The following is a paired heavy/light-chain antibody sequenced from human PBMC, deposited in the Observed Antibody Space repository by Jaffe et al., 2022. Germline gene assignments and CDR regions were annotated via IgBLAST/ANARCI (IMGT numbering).Heavy chain of an antibody. J-gene: IGHJ3*02. CDR2: IYYSGST. Sequence: QVQLQESGPGLVKPSETLSLTCTVSGGSISSYYWSWIRQPPGKGLEWIGYIYYSGSTNYNPSLKSRVTISVDTSKNQFSLKLSSVTAADTAVYYCARVLRGTYDYVWGSYRPDAFDIWGQGTMVTVSS. D-gene: IGHD3-16*02. CDR3: ARVLRGTYDYVWGSYRPDAFDI. V-gene: IGHV4-59*01. CDR1: GGSISSYY.
Light chain of an antibody. CDR3: GTWDSSLSAGGL. V-gene: IGLV1-51*02. Sequence: QSVLTQPPSVSAAPGQKVTISCSGSSSNIGNNYVSWYQQLPGTAPKLLIYENNKRPSGIPDRFSGSKSGTSATLGITGLQTGDEADYYCGTWDSSLSAGGLFGGGTKLTVL. J-gene: IGLJ2*01. CDR2: ENN. CDR1: SSNIGNNY.